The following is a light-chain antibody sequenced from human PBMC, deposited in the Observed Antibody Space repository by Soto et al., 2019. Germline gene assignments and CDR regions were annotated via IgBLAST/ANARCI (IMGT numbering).Light chain of an antibody. CDR2: GAS. J-gene: IGKJ1*01. CDR1: QSVSRSF. Sequence: EMVLTQSPGPLSLSPGERATLSCRASQSVSRSFLAWYQQRPGQAPRLLIYGASSRATGIPDRFSGSGSGTDFTLTISRLEPEDFAVYYCQQYGSSRWTFGQGTKVDIK. CDR3: QQYGSSRWT. V-gene: IGKV3-20*01.